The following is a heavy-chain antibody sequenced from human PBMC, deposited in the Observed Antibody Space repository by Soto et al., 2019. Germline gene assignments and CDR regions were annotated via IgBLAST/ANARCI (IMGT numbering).Heavy chain of an antibody. CDR2: ISGSGGST. CDR1: GFTFSSYA. J-gene: IGHJ6*02. Sequence: GGSLRLSCAASGFTFSSYAMSWVRQAPGKGLEWVSAISGSGGSTYYADSVKGRFTISRDNSKNTLYLQMNSLRAEDTAVYYCVRHSCCYTTDIYGMDVWGQGTTVTVSS. CDR3: VRHSCCYTTDIYGMDV. D-gene: IGHD2-2*02. V-gene: IGHV3-23*01.